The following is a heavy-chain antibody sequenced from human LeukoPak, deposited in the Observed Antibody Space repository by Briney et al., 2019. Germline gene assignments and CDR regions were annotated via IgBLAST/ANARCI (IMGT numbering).Heavy chain of an antibody. V-gene: IGHV3-7*01. J-gene: IGHJ6*03. CDR1: GFTFSNYW. D-gene: IGHD3-22*01. Sequence: TGGSLRLSCAASGFTFSNYWMTWVRQAPGKGLEWVANIKQDESEKYYVDSVKGRFTISRDNAKNSLYLQMNSLRAEDTAVYYCARLPGGYYDSSGYPSRYYYYYYYMDVWGKGTMVTVSS. CDR2: IKQDESEK. CDR3: ARLPGGYYDSSGYPSRYYYYYYYMDV.